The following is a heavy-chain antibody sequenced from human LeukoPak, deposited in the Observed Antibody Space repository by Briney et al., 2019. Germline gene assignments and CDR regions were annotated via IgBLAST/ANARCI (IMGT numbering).Heavy chain of an antibody. J-gene: IGHJ4*02. Sequence: PGRSLRLSCAGSGFTFSSYGMHWVRQAPGKGLEWVALISYDGNNKYYADSVKGRFTISRDNSKNTLYLQMNSLRAEDTAVYYCAKDTYGSGSYSSHWGQGTLVTVSS. CDR1: GFTFSSYG. D-gene: IGHD3-10*01. CDR3: AKDTYGSGSYSSH. CDR2: ISYDGNNK. V-gene: IGHV3-30*18.